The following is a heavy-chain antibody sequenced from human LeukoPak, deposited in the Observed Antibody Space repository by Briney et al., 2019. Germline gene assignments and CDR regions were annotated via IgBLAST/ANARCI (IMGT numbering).Heavy chain of an antibody. Sequence: SETLSLTCAVYGGSFSGYYWSWIRQPPGKGLEWIGEINHSGSTNYNPSLRSRVTISVDTSKNQFSLKLSSVTAADTAVYYCARVRQLVGIYYYYYYMDVWGKGTTVTVSS. CDR3: ARVRQLVGIYYYYYYMDV. D-gene: IGHD6-6*01. V-gene: IGHV4-34*01. CDR2: INHSGST. CDR1: GGSFSGYY. J-gene: IGHJ6*03.